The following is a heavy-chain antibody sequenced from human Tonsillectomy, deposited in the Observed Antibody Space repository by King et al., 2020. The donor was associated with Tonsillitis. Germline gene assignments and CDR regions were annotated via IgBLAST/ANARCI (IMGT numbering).Heavy chain of an antibody. D-gene: IGHD6-6*01. CDR2: ISDSGGST. CDR1: GFTFSSYG. Sequence: VQLVESGGGLVHPGGSLRLSCAASGFTFSSYGMSWVRQAPGKGLEWVSGISDSGGSTYYADSVKGRFTISRDNSKNTLYVQMNSLRAEDTAVYYCAKDPRAPRQNYYYYYYMDVWGKGTTVTVS. CDR3: AKDPRAPRQNYYYYYYMDV. J-gene: IGHJ6*03. V-gene: IGHV3-23*04.